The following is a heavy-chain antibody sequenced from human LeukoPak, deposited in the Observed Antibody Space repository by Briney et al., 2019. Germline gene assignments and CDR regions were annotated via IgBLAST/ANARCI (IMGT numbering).Heavy chain of an antibody. D-gene: IGHD6-6*01. CDR3: ARSSSDAFDI. CDR2: LYYTGST. CDR1: GGSISSISYY. J-gene: IGHJ3*02. V-gene: IGHV4-39*01. Sequence: SETLSLTCTVSGGSISSISYYWGWIRQPPGEGLEWIGSLYYTGSTYYNPSLRSRVTISVDTSKNQFSLKLSSVTAADTAVYYCARSSSDAFDIWGQGTMVTVSS.